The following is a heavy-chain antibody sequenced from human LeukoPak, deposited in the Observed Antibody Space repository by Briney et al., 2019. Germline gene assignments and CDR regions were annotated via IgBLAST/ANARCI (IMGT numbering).Heavy chain of an antibody. CDR2: ISSSGGST. J-gene: IGHJ4*02. CDR1: GFTFNNYA. CDR3: ARRAYYDFWSGPDY. D-gene: IGHD3-3*01. V-gene: IGHV3-23*01. Sequence: QTGGSLRLSCTASGFTFNNYAMSWVRQVPGKGLEWVSAISSSGGSTYYADSVKGRFTISRDNSKNTLYVQMNSLRAEDTAVYYCARRAYYDFWSGPDYWGQGTLVTVSS.